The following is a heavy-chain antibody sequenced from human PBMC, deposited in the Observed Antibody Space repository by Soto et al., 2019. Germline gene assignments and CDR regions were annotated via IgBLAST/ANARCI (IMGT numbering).Heavy chain of an antibody. CDR2: ISAYNGST. J-gene: IGHJ6*02. Sequence: SAQACLKASCYTFTSYGISWVRQAPGQGLEWMGWISAYNGSTNYAQKLQGRVTMTTDTSTSTAYMGLRSLRSDDTAVYYCARDVSGWSYYYYYYGMDVWGQGTTVTVSS. CDR3: ARDVSGWSYYYYYYGMDV. V-gene: IGHV1-18*01. D-gene: IGHD6-19*01. CDR1: CYTFTSYG.